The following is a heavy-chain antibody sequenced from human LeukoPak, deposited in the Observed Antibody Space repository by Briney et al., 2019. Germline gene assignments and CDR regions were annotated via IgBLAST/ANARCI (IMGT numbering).Heavy chain of an antibody. J-gene: IGHJ5*02. D-gene: IGHD3-9*01. CDR3: ARGEPYYDILTGYYPNWFDP. CDR2: IYTSGST. Sequence: SETLSLTCTVSGGSISSGSYYWSWIRQPAGKGLEWIGRIYTSGSTNYNPSLKSRVTISVDTSKNQFSLKLSSVTAADTAVYYCARGEPYYDILTGYYPNWFDPWGQGTLVTVSS. CDR1: GGSISSGSYY. V-gene: IGHV4-61*02.